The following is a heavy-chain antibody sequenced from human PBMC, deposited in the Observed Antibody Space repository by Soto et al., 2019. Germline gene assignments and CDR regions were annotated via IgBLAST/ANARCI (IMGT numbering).Heavy chain of an antibody. CDR2: INPSRGTT. D-gene: IGHD2-2*01. CDR1: GYTFTSYH. J-gene: IGHJ5*01. Sequence: ASVKVSCKASGYTFTSYHVHWVRQAPGQGLELMGIINPSRGTTSYAQKFQGRVTMTMDTSASTVYMEVSSLRSEDTAMYYCARDPSEGRVGNWFESWGQGTLVTVSS. V-gene: IGHV1-46*01. CDR3: ARDPSEGRVGNWFES.